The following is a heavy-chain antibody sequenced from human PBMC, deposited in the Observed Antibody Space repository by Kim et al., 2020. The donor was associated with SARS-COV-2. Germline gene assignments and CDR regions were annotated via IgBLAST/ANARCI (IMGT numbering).Heavy chain of an antibody. J-gene: IGHJ5*02. Sequence: WFNDDAVAVKSRTAINPDTSKNQFSLQLNSVTPEDTAVYYCTRALGGFDPWGQGTLVTVSS. CDR2: WFN. D-gene: IGHD3-10*01. V-gene: IGHV6-1*01. CDR3: TRALGGFDP.